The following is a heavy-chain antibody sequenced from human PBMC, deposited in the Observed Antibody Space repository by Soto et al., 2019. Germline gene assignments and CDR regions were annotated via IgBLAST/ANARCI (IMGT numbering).Heavy chain of an antibody. J-gene: IGHJ4*02. CDR3: ARHPCSGGSCYAELDY. CDR1: GGSISSSSYY. D-gene: IGHD2-15*01. V-gene: IGHV4-39*01. Sequence: SETLSLTCTLSGGSISSSSYYWGWLRQPPGKGLEWIGSTYYSGSTYYNPSLKSRVTISVDTSKNQFSLNLSSVTAADTAVYCCARHPCSGGSCYAELDYWGQGTLVTVSS. CDR2: TYYSGST.